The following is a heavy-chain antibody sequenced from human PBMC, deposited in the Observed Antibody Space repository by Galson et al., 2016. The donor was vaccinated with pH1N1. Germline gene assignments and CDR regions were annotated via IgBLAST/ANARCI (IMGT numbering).Heavy chain of an antibody. CDR2: IIGMFGTT. Sequence: SVKVSCKASGGTFSSYAVSWVRQAPGQGLEWVGGIIGMFGTTTCAQKLQGRVTITAEELTSSSYMELTSLTSEDTALYYCARSRGYSYGSYYFDNWGQGTLVTVSS. CDR3: ARSRGYSYGSYYFDN. V-gene: IGHV1-69*13. J-gene: IGHJ4*02. D-gene: IGHD5-18*01. CDR1: GGTFSSYA.